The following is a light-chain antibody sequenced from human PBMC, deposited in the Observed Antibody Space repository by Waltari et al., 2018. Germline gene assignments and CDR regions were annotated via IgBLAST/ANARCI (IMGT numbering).Light chain of an antibody. CDR3: QQYYSTPLT. CDR2: WAS. CDR1: QSVLYSSNNKNY. V-gene: IGKV4-1*01. J-gene: IGKJ2*01. Sequence: DIVMTQSPDSLAVSLGERATIHCKSSQSVLYSSNNKNYLAWYQQKPGQPPKLLLYWASTRESGVPDRFSGSGSGTDFTLTISSLQAEDVAVYYCQQYYSTPLTFGQGTELEIK.